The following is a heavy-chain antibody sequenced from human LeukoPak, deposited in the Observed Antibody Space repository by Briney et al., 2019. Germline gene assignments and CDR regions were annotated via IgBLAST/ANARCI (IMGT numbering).Heavy chain of an antibody. CDR3: ASYLTSIPSGMDV. CDR2: ISTDGSST. CDR1: GFTFSSYW. D-gene: IGHD2/OR15-2a*01. V-gene: IGHV3-74*01. J-gene: IGHJ6*02. Sequence: GGSLRLSCAASGFTFSSYWMHWVRQAPGKGLVWVSCISTDGSSTTYADSVKGRFTISRDNVKNTLFLQMNSLRAEDTAVYYCASYLTSIPSGMDVWGQGTTVTVSS.